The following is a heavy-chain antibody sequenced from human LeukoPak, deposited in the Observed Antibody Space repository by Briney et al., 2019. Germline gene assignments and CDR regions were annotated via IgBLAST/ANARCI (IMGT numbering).Heavy chain of an antibody. CDR1: GFTFSSYS. CDR3: ARSSPHCSSTSCYNDAFDI. J-gene: IGHJ3*02. V-gene: IGHV3-21*01. D-gene: IGHD2-2*02. CDR2: ISSSSSYI. Sequence: PGGSLRLSCAASGFTFSSYSMNWVRQAPGKRLEWVSSISSSSSYIYYADSVKGRFTISRDNAKNSLYLQMNSLRAEDTAVYYCARSSPHCSSTSCYNDAFDIWGQGTMVTVSS.